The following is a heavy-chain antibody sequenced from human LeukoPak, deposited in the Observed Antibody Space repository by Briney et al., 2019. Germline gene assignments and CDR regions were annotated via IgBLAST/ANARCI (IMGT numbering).Heavy chain of an antibody. J-gene: IGHJ6*03. Sequence: GGSLRLSCVASKYPFSDYCMSGVRQAPGEGLQWVANIKHDGSEKYYEDSVKGRFTISRDNAKNSLYLEVASLRAEDSAVYDCARIWSGSEFFSSGYYYYMDVWGKGTTVTVSS. CDR1: KYPFSDYC. CDR3: ARIWSGSEFFSSGYYYYMDV. D-gene: IGHD3-3*01. CDR2: IKHDGSEK. V-gene: IGHV3-7*01.